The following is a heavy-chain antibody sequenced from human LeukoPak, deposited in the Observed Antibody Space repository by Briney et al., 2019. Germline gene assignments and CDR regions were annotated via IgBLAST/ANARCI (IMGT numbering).Heavy chain of an antibody. D-gene: IGHD6-19*01. CDR2: MNPNSGNT. Sequence: ASVKVSCKASGGTFSSYAISWVRQATGQGLEWMGWMNPNSGNTGYAQKFQGRVTMTRNTSISTAYMELSSLRSEDTAVYYCARGVAGKSRRDYWGQGTLVTVSS. CDR3: ARGVAGKSRRDY. V-gene: IGHV1-8*02. J-gene: IGHJ4*02. CDR1: GGTFSSYA.